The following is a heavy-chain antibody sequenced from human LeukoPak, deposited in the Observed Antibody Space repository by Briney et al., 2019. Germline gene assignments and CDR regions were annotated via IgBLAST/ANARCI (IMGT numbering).Heavy chain of an antibody. CDR3: AKGPDSSSWYGRYYFDY. Sequence: SETLSLTCAVYGGSFSGYYWSWIRQPPGKGLEWIGEINHSGSTNYNPSLKSRVTISVDTSKNQFSLKLSSVTAADTAVYYCAKGPDSSSWYGRYYFDYRGQGTLVTVSS. J-gene: IGHJ4*02. V-gene: IGHV4-34*01. CDR1: GGSFSGYY. CDR2: INHSGST. D-gene: IGHD6-13*01.